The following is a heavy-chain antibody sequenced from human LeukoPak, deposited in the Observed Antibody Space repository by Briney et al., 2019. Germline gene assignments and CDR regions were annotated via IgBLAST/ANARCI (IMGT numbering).Heavy chain of an antibody. J-gene: IGHJ4*02. V-gene: IGHV3-30*04. Sequence: GGSLRLSCAASGFTFSSYTINWVRQTPGRGLEWVAVISYDGSDKSYADSVKGRFTISRDNSKNTLYLQMNSLRPEDTAVYYCAKDRVVFNWNYAYYFDDWGQGTLVTVSS. CDR1: GFTFSSYT. CDR2: ISYDGSDK. CDR3: AKDRVVFNWNYAYYFDD. D-gene: IGHD1-7*01.